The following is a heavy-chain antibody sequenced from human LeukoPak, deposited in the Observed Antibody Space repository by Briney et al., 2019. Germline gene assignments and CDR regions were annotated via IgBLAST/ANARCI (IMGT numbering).Heavy chain of an antibody. CDR3: ASRSGRYSDDAFDI. V-gene: IGHV3-30*03. Sequence: GGSLRLSCVASGFMFGSHGMHWVRQAPGKGLEWVAVTSYDGSKEHYGDSVKGRFTISRDNSKNMLYLQMESLRPEDTAVYYCASRSGRYSDDAFDIWGQGTVVTVSS. CDR1: GFMFGSHG. D-gene: IGHD1-26*01. CDR2: TSYDGSKE. J-gene: IGHJ3*02.